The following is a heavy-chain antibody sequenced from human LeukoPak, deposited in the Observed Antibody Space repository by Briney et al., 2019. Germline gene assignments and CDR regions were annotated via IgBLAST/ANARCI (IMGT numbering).Heavy chain of an antibody. Sequence: ASVKVSCKASGGTFSSYAISWVRQAPGQGLEWMGGIIPIFGTASYAQKFQGRVTITTDESTSTAYMELSSLRSEDTAVYYCARDKDPYYYDSSGYYQYYFDYWGQGTLVTVSS. J-gene: IGHJ4*02. CDR3: ARDKDPYYYDSSGYYQYYFDY. V-gene: IGHV1-69*05. CDR1: GGTFSSYA. D-gene: IGHD3-22*01. CDR2: IIPIFGTA.